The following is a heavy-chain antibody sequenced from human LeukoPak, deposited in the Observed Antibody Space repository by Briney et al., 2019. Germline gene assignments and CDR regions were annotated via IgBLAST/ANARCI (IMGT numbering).Heavy chain of an antibody. D-gene: IGHD6-19*01. V-gene: IGHV3-7*01. CDR1: GFTFSSYW. CDR3: ARDQVEQWLVPEYFQH. CDR2: IKQDGSEK. J-gene: IGHJ1*01. Sequence: GGSLRLSSAASGFTFSSYWMSWVRQAPGKGLEWVANIKQDGSEKYYVDSVKGRFTISRDNAKNSLYLQMNSLRAEDTAVYYCARDQVEQWLVPEYFQHWGQGTLVTVSS.